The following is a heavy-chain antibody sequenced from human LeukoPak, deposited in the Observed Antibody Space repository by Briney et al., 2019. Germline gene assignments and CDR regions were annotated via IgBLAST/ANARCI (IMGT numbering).Heavy chain of an antibody. CDR1: GGSFSGYY. CDR2: INHSGST. V-gene: IGHV4-34*01. Sequence: SETLSLTCAVYGGSFSGYYWSWIRQPPGKGLEWIGEINHSGSTNYNPSLKSRVTISVDTTKNQFSLKLSSVTAADTAVYYCARINPYSGYDWVAFDYWGQGTLVTVSS. CDR3: ARINPYSGYDWVAFDY. D-gene: IGHD5-12*01. J-gene: IGHJ4*02.